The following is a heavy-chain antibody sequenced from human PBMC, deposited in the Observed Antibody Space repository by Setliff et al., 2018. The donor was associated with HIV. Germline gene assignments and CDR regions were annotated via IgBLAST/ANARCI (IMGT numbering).Heavy chain of an antibody. V-gene: IGHV4-59*11. J-gene: IGHJ4*02. Sequence: SETLSLTCTVSGGSISSHYWTWIRQPPGKGLEWIGYTYYTGSTNYNPSLNSRVAIFLDTSKNQFSLRLTSVTAADTAMYYCARDHKYYYDSSGLDYWGQGTLVTVSS. CDR3: ARDHKYYYDSSGLDY. D-gene: IGHD3-22*01. CDR2: TYYTGST. CDR1: GGSISSHY.